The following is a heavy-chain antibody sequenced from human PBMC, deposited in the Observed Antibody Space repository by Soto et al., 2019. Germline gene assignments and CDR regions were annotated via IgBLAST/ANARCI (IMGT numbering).Heavy chain of an antibody. CDR3: ASDLSGRADV. D-gene: IGHD3-10*01. CDR1: VFTFSSYW. Sequence: LRLSGAASVFTFSSYWMHWVRQAPVKGLVWVSRMNEDGGTTDYADSVKGRFTISRDNAKNTLYLQMNSLRVEDTAVYYCASDLSGRADVWGQGTTVTVSS. CDR2: MNEDGGTT. V-gene: IGHV3-74*01. J-gene: IGHJ6*02.